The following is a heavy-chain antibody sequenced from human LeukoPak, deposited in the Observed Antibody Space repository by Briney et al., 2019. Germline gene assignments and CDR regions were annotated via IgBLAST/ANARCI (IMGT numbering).Heavy chain of an antibody. CDR2: IYSGGST. CDR1: GFTVSSNY. CDR3: AKVLVVVVPAAIGGFDY. V-gene: IGHV3-53*01. J-gene: IGHJ4*02. Sequence: GGSLRLSCAASGFTVSSNYMSWVRQAPGKGLEWVSVIYSGGSTYYADSVKGRFTISRDNSKNTLYLQMNSLRAEDTAVYYCAKVLVVVVPAAIGGFDYWGQGTLVTVSS. D-gene: IGHD2-2*01.